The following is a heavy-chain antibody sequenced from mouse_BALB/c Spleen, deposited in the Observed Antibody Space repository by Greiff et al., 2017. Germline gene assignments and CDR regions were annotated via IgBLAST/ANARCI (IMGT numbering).Heavy chain of an antibody. Sequence: VQLQQPGAELVKPGASVKLSCKASGYTFTSYWMHWVKQRPGQGLEWIGEINPSNGRTNYNEKFKSKATLTVDKSSSTAYMQLSSLTSEDSAVYYCARREGYRYFSVWGAGTTVTVSS. D-gene: IGHD2-2*01. V-gene: IGHV1S81*02. CDR2: INPSNGRT. CDR3: ARREGYRYFSV. J-gene: IGHJ1*01. CDR1: GYTFTSYW.